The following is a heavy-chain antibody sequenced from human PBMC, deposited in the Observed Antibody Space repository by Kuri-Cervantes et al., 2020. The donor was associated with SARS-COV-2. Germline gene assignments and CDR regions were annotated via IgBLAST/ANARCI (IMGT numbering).Heavy chain of an antibody. CDR3: ARDYDSSGYLLNWFDP. V-gene: IGHV6-1*01. CDR2: TYYGSKWYN. J-gene: IGHJ5*02. CDR1: GDSVSSNSAA. Sequence: SQTLSLTCAISGDSVSSNSAAWNWIRQSPSRGLEWLGRTYYGSKWYNDYAVSVKSRITINPDTSKNQFSLQLYSVTPEDTAVYYCARDYDSSGYLLNWFDPWGQGTLVTVSS. D-gene: IGHD3-22*01.